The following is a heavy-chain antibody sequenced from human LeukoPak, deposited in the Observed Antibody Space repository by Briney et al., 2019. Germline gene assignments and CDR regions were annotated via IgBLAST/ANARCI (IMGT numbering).Heavy chain of an antibody. CDR3: ARRYQLLYGFDY. D-gene: IGHD2-2*02. CDR1: GFTFSSYA. CDR2: ISGSGGST. V-gene: IGHV3-23*01. J-gene: IGHJ4*02. Sequence: EGSLRLSCAASGFTFSSYAMSWVRQAPGKGLEWVSAISGSGGSTYYADSMKGRFTISRDNSKNTLYLQMNSLRAEDTAVYYCARRYQLLYGFDYWGQGTLVTVSS.